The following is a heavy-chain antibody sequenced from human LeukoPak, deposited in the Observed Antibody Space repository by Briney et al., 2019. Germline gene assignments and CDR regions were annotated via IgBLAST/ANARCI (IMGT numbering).Heavy chain of an antibody. CDR1: GFTFNSYA. CDR2: LNRNGGST. V-gene: IGHV3-64D*06. Sequence: GGSLRLSCSASGFTFNSYAMHGVPQAPGKGCEYVTPLNRNGGSTYYAGSMKGRFTISRDNSKNTLYLQMSRLRAEDTAVYYCVNFHLAAAGKGYYYYGMDVWGQGTTVTVSS. J-gene: IGHJ6*02. D-gene: IGHD6-13*01. CDR3: VNFHLAAAGKGYYYYGMDV.